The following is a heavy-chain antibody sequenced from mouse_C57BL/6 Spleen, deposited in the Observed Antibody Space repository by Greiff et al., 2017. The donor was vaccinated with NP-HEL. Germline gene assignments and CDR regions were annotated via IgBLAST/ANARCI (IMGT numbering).Heavy chain of an antibody. V-gene: IGHV1-82*01. Sequence: VKLQESGPELVKPGASVKISCKASGYAFSSSWMNWVKQRPGKGLEWIGRIYPGDGDTNYNGKFKGKATLTADKSSSTAYMQLSSLTSEDSAVYFCARDGSGFAYWGQGTLVTVSA. J-gene: IGHJ3*01. CDR2: IYPGDGDT. D-gene: IGHD2-3*01. CDR1: GYAFSSSW. CDR3: ARDGSGFAY.